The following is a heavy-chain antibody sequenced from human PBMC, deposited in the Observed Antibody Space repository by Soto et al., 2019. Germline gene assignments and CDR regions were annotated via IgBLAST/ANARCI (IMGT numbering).Heavy chain of an antibody. J-gene: IGHJ6*04. D-gene: IGHD2-2*01. Sequence: GASVKVSCKASGGTFSSYTISWVRQAPGQGLEWMGRIIPILGIANYAQKFQGRVTITADKSTSTAYMELSSLRSEDTAVYYCARERAILGYCSSTSCRAEDVWGKGTTVTVSS. CDR1: GGTFSSYT. V-gene: IGHV1-69*04. CDR2: IIPILGIA. CDR3: ARERAILGYCSSTSCRAEDV.